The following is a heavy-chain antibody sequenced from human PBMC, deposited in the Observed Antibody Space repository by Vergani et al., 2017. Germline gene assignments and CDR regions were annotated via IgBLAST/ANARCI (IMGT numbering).Heavy chain of an antibody. D-gene: IGHD3-22*01. Sequence: VQLVQSGTEVKKPGASVKIACKTSGYTFTNHHLHWVRQAPGQGLEWMGIITPGGSTDYGPKFQGRVTMTRDTSISSAYMELSRLRSDDTAVYYCASASGLPYYYMDVWGKGTTVTVSS. CDR3: ASASGLPYYYMDV. V-gene: IGHV1-2*02. CDR2: ITPGGST. J-gene: IGHJ6*03. CDR1: GYTFTNHH.